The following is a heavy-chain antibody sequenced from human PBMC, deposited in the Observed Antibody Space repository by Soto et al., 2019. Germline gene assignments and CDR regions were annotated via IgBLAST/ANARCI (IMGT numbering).Heavy chain of an antibody. J-gene: IGHJ6*02. Sequence: SETLSLTCTVSGGSISSYYWSWIRQPPGKGLEWIGYIYYSGSTNYNPSLKSRVTISVDTSKNQFSLKLSSVTAADTAVYYCARDGSSHDKYYYYGMDVWGQGTTVTVSS. CDR1: GGSISSYY. D-gene: IGHD1-26*01. CDR2: IYYSGST. CDR3: ARDGSSHDKYYYYGMDV. V-gene: IGHV4-59*01.